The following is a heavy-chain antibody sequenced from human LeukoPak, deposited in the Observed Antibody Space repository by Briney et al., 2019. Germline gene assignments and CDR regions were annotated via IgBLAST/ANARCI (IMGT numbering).Heavy chain of an antibody. CDR3: AKDLYGTRYFDY. J-gene: IGHJ4*02. D-gene: IGHD2-2*01. Sequence: GGSLRLSCAASGFTFSDYGIHWVRQAPGKGLVWVSRINPGGSSTTYADSVKGRFTISRDNAKNTLYLQMNSLRAEDTAVYYCAKDLYGTRYFDYWGQGTLVTVSS. CDR2: INPGGSST. CDR1: GFTFSDYG. V-gene: IGHV3-74*01.